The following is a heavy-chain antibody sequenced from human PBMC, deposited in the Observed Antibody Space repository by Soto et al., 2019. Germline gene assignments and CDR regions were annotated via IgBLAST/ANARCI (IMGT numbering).Heavy chain of an antibody. CDR2: INAANGNT. J-gene: IGHJ5*02. D-gene: IGHD2-2*02. CDR3: ARDRRYTENWFDP. CDR1: GFGFTSYL. Sequence: ASVKVSCKSSGFGFTSYLIHWVRQAPGQRLEWMGWINAANGNTKYSQKFQGRVTITRDTSASTAYMDLSSLASEDTAVYYCARDRRYTENWFDPWGQGTLVTVSS. V-gene: IGHV1-3*01.